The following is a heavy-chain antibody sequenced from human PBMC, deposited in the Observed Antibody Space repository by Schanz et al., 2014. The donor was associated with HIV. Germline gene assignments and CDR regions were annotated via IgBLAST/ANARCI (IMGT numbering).Heavy chain of an antibody. V-gene: IGHV1-69*06. D-gene: IGHD2-21*02. CDR2: IIHIFGTA. J-gene: IGHJ4*02. Sequence: QVQLVQSGAEVKKPGSSVKVSCKASGGTFSIYAISWVRQAPGQGLEWMGGIIHIFGTANYAQKFQGRVTMTADKSTSTVYMDLSSLRSEDTAVYYCARTYTGDWSTGADWGQGTLVTVSS. CDR3: ARTYTGDWSTGAD. CDR1: GGTFSIYA.